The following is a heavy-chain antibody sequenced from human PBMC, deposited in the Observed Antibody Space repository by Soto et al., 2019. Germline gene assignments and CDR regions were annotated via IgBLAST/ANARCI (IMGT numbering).Heavy chain of an antibody. J-gene: IGHJ2*01. Sequence: QVQLVESGGGVVQPGRSLRLSCAATGFTFSTYGMHWVRQAPGKGLERVAVISYDETGKYYGDSVKGRFTISRDNSKNTLYVQMNRRRVEDTAVYYCAMDEATVSWDIAIWGRGTLVTVSS. CDR3: AMDEATVSWDIAI. V-gene: IGHV3-30*03. D-gene: IGHD1-26*01. CDR2: ISYDETGK. CDR1: GFTFSTYG.